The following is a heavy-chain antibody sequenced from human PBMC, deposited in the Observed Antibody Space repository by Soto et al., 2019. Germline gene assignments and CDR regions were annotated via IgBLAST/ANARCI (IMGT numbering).Heavy chain of an antibody. D-gene: IGHD6-13*01. CDR3: AASPWYSSSWYDDYYYGMDV. CDR2: IVVGSGNT. Sequence: QMQLVQSGPEVKKPGTSVKVSCKASGFTFTSSAMQWVRQARGQRLEWIGWIVVGSGNTNYAQKFQERVTITRDMSTSTAYMELSSLRSEDTAVYYCAASPWYSSSWYDDYYYGMDVWGQGTTVTVSS. V-gene: IGHV1-58*02. CDR1: GFTFTSSA. J-gene: IGHJ6*02.